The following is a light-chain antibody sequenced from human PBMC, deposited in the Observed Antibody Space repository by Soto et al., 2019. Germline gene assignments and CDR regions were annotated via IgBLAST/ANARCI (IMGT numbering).Light chain of an antibody. J-gene: IGKJ5*01. V-gene: IGKV1-5*03. Sequence: EIQITKSVFTLSASVGDRVTITCRASQSVTTWLAWYQQKPGKAPKLLIYKASNLESGVPSRFTGSGSGTEFTLTISSLQSDDFATYYCQQYSTYPITFGQGTRLEIK. CDR1: QSVTTW. CDR3: QQYSTYPIT. CDR2: KAS.